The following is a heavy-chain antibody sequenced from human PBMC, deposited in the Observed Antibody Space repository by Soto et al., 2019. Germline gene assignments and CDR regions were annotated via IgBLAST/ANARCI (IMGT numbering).Heavy chain of an antibody. D-gene: IGHD1-1*01. CDR3: AKFEGQPLEYWSLDF. CDR2: IPGGGGAT. V-gene: IGHV3-23*01. J-gene: IGHJ2*01. Sequence: EVQPLDSGGGLVQPGGSLRLASAASGFTFSAYAMDWVRQAPGKGLVWVSTIPGGGGATHYTDSEKGRFTISRDDYKDTLYAPLNSLRTEDTVVYYCAKFEGQPLEYWSLDFWGSGTLVSVSS. CDR1: GFTFSAYA.